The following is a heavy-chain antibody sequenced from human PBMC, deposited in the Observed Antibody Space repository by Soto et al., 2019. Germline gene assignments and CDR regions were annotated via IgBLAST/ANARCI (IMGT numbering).Heavy chain of an antibody. D-gene: IGHD6-25*01. J-gene: IGHJ6*02. CDR1: GGTFSNSA. CDR3: ARDKERLLLGGTYYYIFDV. V-gene: IGHV1-69*12. CDR2: IMPIFRTP. Sequence: QVQLEQSGAEVKKPGSSVKVSCKASGGTFSNSAISWVRQAPGQGLEWMGGIMPIFRTPDYAQKFQGRVTITADESASPASRELSGLRTDDTAVYYCARDKERLLLGGTYYYIFDVWGQGTTVTVSS.